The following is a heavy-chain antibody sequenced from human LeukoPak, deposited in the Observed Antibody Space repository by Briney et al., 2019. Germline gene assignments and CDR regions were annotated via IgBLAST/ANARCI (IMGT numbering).Heavy chain of an antibody. V-gene: IGHV1-8*03. Sequence: GASVKVSCKASGYTFTSYDINWVRQATGQGLEWTGWMNPNSGNTGYAQKFQGRVTITRNTSISTAYMELSSLRSDDTAVYYCARGPIWEQWLVNWFDPWGQGTLVTVSS. CDR2: MNPNSGNT. D-gene: IGHD6-19*01. CDR3: ARGPIWEQWLVNWFDP. CDR1: GYTFTSYD. J-gene: IGHJ5*02.